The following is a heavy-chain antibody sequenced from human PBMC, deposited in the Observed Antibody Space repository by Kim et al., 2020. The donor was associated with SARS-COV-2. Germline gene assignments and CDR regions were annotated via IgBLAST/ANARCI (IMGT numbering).Heavy chain of an antibody. CDR3: ARLESGTLTFFDY. D-gene: IGHD3-3*01. Sequence: YNHTLTTRVTISTDTSKNQFSWRLTSVTAADTAIYYCARLESGTLTFFDYWGQGTLVTVSS. J-gene: IGHJ4*02. V-gene: IGHV4-39*01.